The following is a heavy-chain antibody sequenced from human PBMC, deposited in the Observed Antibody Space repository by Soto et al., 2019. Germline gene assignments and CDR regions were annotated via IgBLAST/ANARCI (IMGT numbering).Heavy chain of an antibody. D-gene: IGHD5-18*01. Sequence: PSETLSLTCTFSCGSISSYYWSWIRQPPGKGLEWIGYIYYSGSTNYNPSLKSRVTISVDTSKNQFSLKLSSVTAADTAVYYCARGRIREFDYWGQGTLVTVS. J-gene: IGHJ4*02. CDR2: IYYSGST. CDR1: CGSISSYY. CDR3: ARGRIREFDY. V-gene: IGHV4-59*01.